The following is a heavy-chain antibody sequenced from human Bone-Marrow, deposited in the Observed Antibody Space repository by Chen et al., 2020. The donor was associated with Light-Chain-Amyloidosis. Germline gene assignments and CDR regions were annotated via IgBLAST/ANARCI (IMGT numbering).Heavy chain of an antibody. CDR2: IYPDDSDA. CDR1: GYTFPNYW. J-gene: IGHJ4*02. Sequence: GSGYTFPNYWIGWVRQMPGKGLEWMGVIYPDDSDARYSPSFEGQVTISADKSITTAYLQWRSLKASDTAMYYCARRRDGYNFDYWGQGTLVTVSS. CDR3: ARRRDGYNFDY. V-gene: IGHV5-51*01. D-gene: IGHD5-12*01.